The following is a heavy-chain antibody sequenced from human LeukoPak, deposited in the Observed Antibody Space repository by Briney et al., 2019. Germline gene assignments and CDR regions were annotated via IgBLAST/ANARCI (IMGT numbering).Heavy chain of an antibody. Sequence: GASVKVSCKASGYTFTGYYMHWVRQAPGQGLEWMGLINPNSGGTNYAQKFQGRVTMTRDTSISTAYMELSRLRSDYMAVYYCARYSSSWYGGYDYWGQGTLVTVSS. CDR3: ARYSSSWYGGYDY. J-gene: IGHJ4*02. CDR2: INPNSGGT. V-gene: IGHV1-2*06. CDR1: GYTFTGYY. D-gene: IGHD6-13*01.